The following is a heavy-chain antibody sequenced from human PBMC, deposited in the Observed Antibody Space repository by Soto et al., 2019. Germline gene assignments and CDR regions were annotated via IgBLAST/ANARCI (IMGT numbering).Heavy chain of an antibody. V-gene: IGHV1-3*01. CDR3: ATEDRRQRGWTP. Sequence: GASVKVSCKASGYTFTSYAMHWVRQAPGQRLEWMGWINAGNGNTKYSQKFQGRVTITRDTSASTAYMELSSLRSDDTATYYCATEDRRQRGWTPWGQGTLVTVSS. CDR2: INAGNGNT. D-gene: IGHD6-19*01. CDR1: GYTFTSYA. J-gene: IGHJ5*02.